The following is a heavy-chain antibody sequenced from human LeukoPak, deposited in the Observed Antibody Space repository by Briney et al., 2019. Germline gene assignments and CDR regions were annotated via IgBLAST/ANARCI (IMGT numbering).Heavy chain of an antibody. CDR2: IYYSGST. Sequence: SETLSLTCTVSGGSISSYYWSWIRQPPGKGLEWIGYIYYSGSTNYNPSLKSRVTISVDTSKNQFSLKLSSMTAADTAVYYCARGDGYNSLFGYWGQGTLVTVSS. CDR1: GGSISSYY. CDR3: ARGDGYNSLFGY. V-gene: IGHV4-59*01. J-gene: IGHJ4*02. D-gene: IGHD5-24*01.